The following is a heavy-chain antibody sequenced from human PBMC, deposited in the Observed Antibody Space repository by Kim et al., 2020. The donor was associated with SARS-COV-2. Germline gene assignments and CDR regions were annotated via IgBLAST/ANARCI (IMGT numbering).Heavy chain of an antibody. V-gene: IGHV3-30*02. D-gene: IGHD6-19*01. Sequence: VKGRFTSSRDKSKNTLYLQMNSLRAEDTAVYYCAKETNTFMYSSGWLPDYWGQGTLGTVSS. J-gene: IGHJ4*02. CDR3: AKETNTFMYSSGWLPDY.